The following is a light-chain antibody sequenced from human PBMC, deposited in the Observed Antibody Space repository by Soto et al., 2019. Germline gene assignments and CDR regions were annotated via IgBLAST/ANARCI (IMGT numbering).Light chain of an antibody. CDR3: QQYGSSIKT. J-gene: IGKJ1*01. Sequence: EIVLTQSPGTLSFSPGERSTLSCRASQSVKSSYLAWYQQSPGQAPRLLLYGVSTRAPGIPDRFSGSGSGTDFTLTISRLEPEDFAVYYCQQYGSSIKTFGQGTKVDI. V-gene: IGKV3-20*01. CDR2: GVS. CDR1: QSVKSSY.